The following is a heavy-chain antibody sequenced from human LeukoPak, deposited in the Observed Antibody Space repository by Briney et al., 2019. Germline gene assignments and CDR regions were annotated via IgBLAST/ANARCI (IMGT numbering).Heavy chain of an antibody. CDR1: GFTFSTYG. CDR2: ISGNGGTI. V-gene: IGHV3-23*01. J-gene: IGHJ4*02. CDR3: AKDLHWGFDY. Sequence: GGSLRLSCAASGFTFSTYGMSWVRQAPGKGLEWVSAISGNGGTIYYADSVKGRFTISRDNSKSTLYLQMSSLRAEDTAVYYCAKDLHWGFDYWGQGTLVTVSS. D-gene: IGHD7-27*01.